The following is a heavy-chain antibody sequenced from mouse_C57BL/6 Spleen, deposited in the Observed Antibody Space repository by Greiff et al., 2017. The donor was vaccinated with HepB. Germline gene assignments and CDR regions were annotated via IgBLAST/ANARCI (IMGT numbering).Heavy chain of an antibody. V-gene: IGHV1-69*01. D-gene: IGHD2-5*01. J-gene: IGHJ2*01. CDR1: GYTFTSYW. CDR2: IDPSDSYT. CDR3: ARSGAYYSNYDY. Sequence: QVQLQQPGAELVMPGASVKLSCKASGYTFTSYWMHWVKQRPGQGLEWIGEIDPSDSYTNYNQKFKGKSTLTVDKYSSTAYMQLSSLTSEDSAVYYCARSGAYYSNYDYWGQGTTLTVSS.